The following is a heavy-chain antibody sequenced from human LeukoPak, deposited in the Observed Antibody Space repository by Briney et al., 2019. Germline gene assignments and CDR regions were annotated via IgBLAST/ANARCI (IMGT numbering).Heavy chain of an antibody. CDR2: IGYDGSNN. J-gene: IGHJ3*02. CDR3: AKDLTVGAPDAFDI. CDR1: GFTFSSFG. Sequence: GGSLRLSCAASGFTFSSFGMHWVRQAPGQGLEGVASIGYDGSNNYYADSVKGRFTISRDKSRKRLYLQMNSLRAEDTAVYFCAKDLTVGAPDAFDIWGQGTMVTVSS. V-gene: IGHV3-30*02. D-gene: IGHD1-26*01.